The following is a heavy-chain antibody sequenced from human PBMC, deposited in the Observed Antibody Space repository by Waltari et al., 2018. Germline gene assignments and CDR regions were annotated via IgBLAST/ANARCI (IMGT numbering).Heavy chain of an antibody. Sequence: EVQLVESGGVLIQPGGSLRRSCEASGVRVDYNYMSWVRQGPGRRLEWVSVSHACGKTDYADAVKGRFTISRDISNNTVYLQTTRVTAEDTAIYYCARAGLGSPSQWLQLFDSWGQGTLVSVSS. CDR1: GVRVDYNY. CDR3: ARAGLGSPSQWLQLFDS. J-gene: IGHJ4*02. V-gene: IGHV3-53*01. D-gene: IGHD5-12*01. CDR2: SHACGKT.